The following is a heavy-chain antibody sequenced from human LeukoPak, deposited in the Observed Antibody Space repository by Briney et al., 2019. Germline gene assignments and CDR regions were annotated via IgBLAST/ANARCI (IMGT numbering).Heavy chain of an antibody. J-gene: IGHJ6*02. V-gene: IGHV3-23*01. Sequence: GGSLRLSCAASGFTFSSYAMSWVRQAPGKGLEWVSAISGSGGSTYYADSVKGRFTISRDNSKNTLCLQMNSLRAEDTAVYYCAKCRLRVSTAGMFYGMDVWGQGTTVTVSS. CDR3: AKCRLRVSTAGMFYGMDV. CDR1: GFTFSSYA. CDR2: ISGSGGST. D-gene: IGHD6-13*01.